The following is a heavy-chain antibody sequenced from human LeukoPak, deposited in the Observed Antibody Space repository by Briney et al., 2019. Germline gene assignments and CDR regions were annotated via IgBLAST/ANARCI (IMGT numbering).Heavy chain of an antibody. Sequence: PGGSLRLSCAASGFSLSDAWMSWVRQTPGKGLECVGRMKPRGTTDDAEPMNDRFIVSRDDSKVTLYLQMNSLKAEDTGLYYCTQLSRGYWGQGTQVTVSS. CDR3: TQLSRGY. J-gene: IGHJ4*02. CDR2: MKPRGTT. CDR1: GFSLSDAW. V-gene: IGHV3-15*01. D-gene: IGHD1-1*01.